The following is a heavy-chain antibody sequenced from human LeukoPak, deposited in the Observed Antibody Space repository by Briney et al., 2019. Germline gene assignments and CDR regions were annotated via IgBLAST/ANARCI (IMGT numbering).Heavy chain of an antibody. Sequence: GGSLRLSCAASGFTFSSYETNWVRQAPGKGLEWVSYISSSGSTIYYADSVKGRFTISRDNAKNSLYLQMNSLRAEDTAVYYCGREIVVVVAASRYYYYYGMDVWGKGTTVTVSS. CDR3: GREIVVVVAASRYYYYYGMDV. J-gene: IGHJ6*04. CDR2: ISSSGSTI. CDR1: GFTFSSYE. D-gene: IGHD2-15*01. V-gene: IGHV3-48*03.